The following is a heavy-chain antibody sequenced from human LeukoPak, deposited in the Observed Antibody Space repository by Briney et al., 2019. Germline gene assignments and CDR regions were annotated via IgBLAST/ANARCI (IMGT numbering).Heavy chain of an antibody. V-gene: IGHV4-39*01. CDR1: GGSISSSSYY. J-gene: IGHJ6*02. CDR2: IYYSGST. Sequence: ASETLSLTCTVSGGSISSSSYYWGWIRQPPGKGLEWIGSIYYSGSTYYNPSLKSRVTISVDTSKNQFSLKLSSVTAADTAVYYCASESGYDSHGMDVWGQGTTVTVSS. D-gene: IGHD5-12*01. CDR3: ASESGYDSHGMDV.